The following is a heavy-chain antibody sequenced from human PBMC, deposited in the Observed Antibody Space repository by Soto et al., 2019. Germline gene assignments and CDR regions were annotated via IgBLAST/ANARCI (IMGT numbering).Heavy chain of an antibody. J-gene: IGHJ5*02. CDR2: IYYSGST. V-gene: IGHV4-31*03. D-gene: IGHD3-22*01. CDR3: ARTSYDSSGTAADP. CDR1: GGSISSGGYY. Sequence: QVQLQESGPGLVKPSQTLSLTCTVSGGSISSGGYYWSWIRQHQGKGLEWIGYIYYSGSTYYNPSLKSRVIISVDTSKNQFSLKLSSVTAADTAVYYCARTSYDSSGTAADPWGQGTLVTVSS.